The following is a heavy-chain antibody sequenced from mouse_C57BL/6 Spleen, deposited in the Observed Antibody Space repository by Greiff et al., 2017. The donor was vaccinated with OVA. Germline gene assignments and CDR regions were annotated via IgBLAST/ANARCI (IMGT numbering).Heavy chain of an antibody. Sequence: EVKLVESGGGLVKPGGSLKLSCAASGFTFSSYAMSWVRQTPEKRLEWVATISDGGSYTYYPDNVKGRFTISRDNAKNNLYLQMSHLKSEDTAMYYCARGITTVVATDAMDYWGQGTSVTVSS. CDR3: ARGITTVVATDAMDY. V-gene: IGHV5-4*03. J-gene: IGHJ4*01. D-gene: IGHD1-1*01. CDR2: ISDGGSYT. CDR1: GFTFSSYA.